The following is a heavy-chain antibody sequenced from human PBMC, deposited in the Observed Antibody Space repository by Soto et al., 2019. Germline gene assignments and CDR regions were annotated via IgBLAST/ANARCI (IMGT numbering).Heavy chain of an antibody. D-gene: IGHD4-4*01. CDR2: INPNSGGT. J-gene: IGHJ6*02. V-gene: IGHV1-2*04. CDR1: GYTFTGYY. Sequence: ASVKVSCKASGYTFTGYYMHWVRQAPGQGLEWMGWINPNSGGTNCAQKFQGWVTMTRDTSISTAYMELSRLRSDDTAVYYCARASFYSNARKGYYYGMDVWGQGTTVTVSS. CDR3: ARASFYSNARKGYYYGMDV.